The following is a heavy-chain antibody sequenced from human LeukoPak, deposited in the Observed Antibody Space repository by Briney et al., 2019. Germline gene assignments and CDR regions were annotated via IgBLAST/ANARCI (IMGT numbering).Heavy chain of an antibody. D-gene: IGHD3-10*01. V-gene: IGHV3-21*01. CDR2: ISSSSSYI. J-gene: IGHJ5*02. CDR3: AREAMARGVIITLHNWFDP. CDR1: GFTFSSYS. Sequence: GGSLRLSCAASGFTFSSYSMNWVRQAPGKGLEWVSSISSSSSYIYYADSVKGRFTISRDNAKNSLYLQMNSLRAEDTAVYYCAREAMARGVIITLHNWFDPWGQGTLVTVSS.